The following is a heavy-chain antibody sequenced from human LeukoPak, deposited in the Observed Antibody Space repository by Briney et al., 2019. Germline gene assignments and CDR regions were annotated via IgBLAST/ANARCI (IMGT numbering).Heavy chain of an antibody. CDR3: AKGNWGSYYFDY. CDR1: GFTFSSYG. CDR2: IRHDGSNK. Sequence: GGSLRLSCAASGFTFSSYGMHWVRQAPGKGLEWVAFIRHDGSNKYYADSVKGRFTISRDNSKNTLYLQMNSLRAEDTAVYYCAKGNWGSYYFDYWGQGTLVTVSS. D-gene: IGHD7-27*01. V-gene: IGHV3-30*02. J-gene: IGHJ4*02.